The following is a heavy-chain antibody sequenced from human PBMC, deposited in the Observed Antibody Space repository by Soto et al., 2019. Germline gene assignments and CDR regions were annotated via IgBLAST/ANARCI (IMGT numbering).Heavy chain of an antibody. V-gene: IGHV1-69*13. J-gene: IGHJ3*02. CDR1: GGTFSSYA. Sequence: SVKVSCKASGGTFSSYAISWVRQAPGQGLEWMGGIIPIFGTANYAQKFQGRVTITADESTSTAYMELSSLRSEDTAVYYCARVLPLDLGMATHYHAFDIWGQGTMVIVSS. CDR2: IIPIFGTA. CDR3: ARVLPLDLGMATHYHAFDI. D-gene: IGHD5-12*01.